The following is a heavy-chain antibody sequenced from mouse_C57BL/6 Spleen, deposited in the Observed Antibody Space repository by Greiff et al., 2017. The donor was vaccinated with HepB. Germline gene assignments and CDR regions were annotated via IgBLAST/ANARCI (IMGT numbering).Heavy chain of an antibody. CDR1: GYTFTDYE. Sequence: QVQLKESGAELVRPGASVTLSCKASGYTFTDYEMHWVKQTPVHGLEWIGAIDPETGGTAYNQKFKGKAILTADKSSSTAYMELRSLTSEDSAVYYCTRSGQITGTRGAFHYWGQGTTLTVPS. J-gene: IGHJ2*01. D-gene: IGHD4-1*01. V-gene: IGHV1-15*01. CDR2: IDPETGGT. CDR3: TRSGQITGTRGAFHY.